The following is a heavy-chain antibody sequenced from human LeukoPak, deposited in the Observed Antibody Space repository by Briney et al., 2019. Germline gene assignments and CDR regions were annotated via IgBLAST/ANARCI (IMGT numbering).Heavy chain of an antibody. D-gene: IGHD3-3*01. CDR2: ISWNSGSI. CDR3: AKVGGYDFWSGFPFDY. Sequence: AGRSLRLSCAASGFTFDDYAMHWVRQAPGKSLEWVSGISWNSGSIGYADSVKGRFTISRDNAKNSLYLQMNSLRAEDTALYYCAKVGGYDFWSGFPFDYWGQGTLVTVSS. CDR1: GFTFDDYA. J-gene: IGHJ4*02. V-gene: IGHV3-9*01.